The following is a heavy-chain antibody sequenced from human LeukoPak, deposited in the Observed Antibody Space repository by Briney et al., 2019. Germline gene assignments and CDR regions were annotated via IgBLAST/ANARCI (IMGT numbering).Heavy chain of an antibody. CDR2: FDPEDGET. Sequence: ASVKVSCKVSEYTLTELSMHWVRQAPGKGLEWMGGFDPEDGETIYAQKFQGRVTMTEDTSTDTAYMELSSLRSEDAAVYYCATARHYHDALDIWGQGTMVTVSS. J-gene: IGHJ3*02. CDR1: EYTLTELS. D-gene: IGHD1-26*01. CDR3: ATARHYHDALDI. V-gene: IGHV1-24*01.